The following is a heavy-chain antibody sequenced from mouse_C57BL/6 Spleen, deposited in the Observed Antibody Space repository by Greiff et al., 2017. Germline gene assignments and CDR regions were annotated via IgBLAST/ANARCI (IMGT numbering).Heavy chain of an antibody. CDR1: GFTFSDYY. Sequence: EVHLVESEGGLVQPGSSMKLSCTASGFTFSDYYMAWVRQVPEKGLEWVATINYDGSSTYYLDSLKSRFIISRDNAKNILYLQMSSLKSVDTATYYCARYYYGSSPYAMDYWGQGTSVTVSS. CDR2: INYDGSST. V-gene: IGHV5-16*01. J-gene: IGHJ4*01. CDR3: ARYYYGSSPYAMDY. D-gene: IGHD1-1*01.